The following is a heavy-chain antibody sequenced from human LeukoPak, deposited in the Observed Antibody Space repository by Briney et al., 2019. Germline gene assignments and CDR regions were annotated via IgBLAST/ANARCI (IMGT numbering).Heavy chain of an antibody. Sequence: GGSLRLSCAASGFTFSSYSMNWVRQAPGKGLEWVSYISSSSSTIYYAASVKGRFTISRNNAKNSLYLKMNSLRAEDTAVYSCARLKYYDILTGYYGWGQGTLVTVSS. J-gene: IGHJ4*02. CDR1: GFTFSSYS. CDR2: ISSSSSTI. D-gene: IGHD3-9*01. V-gene: IGHV3-48*01. CDR3: ARLKYYDILTGYYG.